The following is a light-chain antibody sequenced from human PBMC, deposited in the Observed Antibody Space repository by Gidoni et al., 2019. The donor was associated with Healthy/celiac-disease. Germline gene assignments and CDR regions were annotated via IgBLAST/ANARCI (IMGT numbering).Light chain of an antibody. CDR3: QQSYRIPLT. CDR2: AAS. CDR1: QSISSY. Sequence: DIQMPQSPSSLSASVGDRVTITCRASQSISSYLNWYQQKPGKAPKLLIYAASSLQSGVPSRFSGSGSGTDFTLTISSLQPEDFATYYCQQSYRIPLTFGQGTRLEIK. J-gene: IGKJ5*01. V-gene: IGKV1-39*01.